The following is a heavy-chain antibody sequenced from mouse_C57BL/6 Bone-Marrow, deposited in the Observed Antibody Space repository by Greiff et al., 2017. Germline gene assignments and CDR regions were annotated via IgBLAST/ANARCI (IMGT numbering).Heavy chain of an antibody. CDR2: IYPGGGYT. D-gene: IGHD1-1*01. CDR1: GYTFTNYW. Sequence: QVQLQQPGAELVRPGTSVKMSCKASGYTFTNYWLGWAKQRPGHGLEWIGDIYPGGGYTNYNEKFKDKATLPADKSSSTAYMQYSSLTSEDSAIYYCARTGYGSSHYAMDYGGQGTSVTVS. J-gene: IGHJ4*01. V-gene: IGHV1-63*01. CDR3: ARTGYGSSHYAMDY.